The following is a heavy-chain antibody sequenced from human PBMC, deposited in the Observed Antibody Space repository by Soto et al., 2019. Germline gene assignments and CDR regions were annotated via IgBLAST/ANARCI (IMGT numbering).Heavy chain of an antibody. CDR1: VVSITNTSYD. Sequence: SGTLSLTCTVSVVSITNTSYDWGSIRQPPGKWLEWIGTIYFSGSTFYNPSLKSRLTISVDTSKNQFSLRLSSVTCADTAVYYCARHGSYWGQGTLVTVSS. J-gene: IGHJ4*02. CDR3: ARHGSY. V-gene: IGHV4-39*01. CDR2: IYFSGST.